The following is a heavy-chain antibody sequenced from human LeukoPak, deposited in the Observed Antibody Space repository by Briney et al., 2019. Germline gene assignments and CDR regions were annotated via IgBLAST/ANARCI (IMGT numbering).Heavy chain of an antibody. CDR3: ARVTYGSGSYHGRFDP. CDR2: INQSGDT. Sequence: SETLSLTCRDYGGPSSDYYWSWIRQPPGKGLEWIGEINQSGDTNYNPSLTSRVTLSVETSKYQFSLRLTSVTAADTAVYYCARVTYGSGSYHGRFDPWGQGTLVTVSS. CDR1: GGPSSDYY. D-gene: IGHD3-10*01. V-gene: IGHV4-34*01. J-gene: IGHJ5*02.